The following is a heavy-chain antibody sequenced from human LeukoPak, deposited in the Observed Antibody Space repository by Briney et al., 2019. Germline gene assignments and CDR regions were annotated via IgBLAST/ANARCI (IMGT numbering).Heavy chain of an antibody. J-gene: IGHJ4*02. CDR3: ARRGDGYNPFFDY. D-gene: IGHD5-24*01. Sequence: SETLSLTCTXSGGSISIXXXXXXXQPPGKGLXXIGYIYYSGSTDYNPSLKSRVTISVDTSKNQFSLKLSSVTAADTAVYYCARRGDGYNPFFDYWGQGTLVTVSS. V-gene: IGHV4-59*01. CDR2: IYYSGST. CDR1: GGSISIXX.